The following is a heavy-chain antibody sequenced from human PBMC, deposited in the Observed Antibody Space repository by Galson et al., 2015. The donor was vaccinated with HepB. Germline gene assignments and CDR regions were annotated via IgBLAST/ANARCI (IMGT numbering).Heavy chain of an antibody. V-gene: IGHV1-24*01. CDR2: FDPEDGET. CDR1: GYTLTELS. D-gene: IGHD3-22*01. Sequence: SVKVSCKVSGYTLTELSMHWVRQAPGKGLEWMGGFDPEDGETIYAQKFQGRVTMTEDTSTDTAYMELSSLRSEDTAVYYCATGEYYYDSSGYPQFDYWGQGTLVTVSS. CDR3: ATGEYYYDSSGYPQFDY. J-gene: IGHJ4*02.